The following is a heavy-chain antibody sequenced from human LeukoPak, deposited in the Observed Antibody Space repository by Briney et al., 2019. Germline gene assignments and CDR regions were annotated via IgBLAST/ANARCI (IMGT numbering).Heavy chain of an antibody. J-gene: IGHJ4*02. V-gene: IGHV1-69*13. CDR2: IIPIFGTA. CDR3: ARDRGTMVRGVITLND. Sequence: ASVKVSCKASGGTFISYAISWVRQAPGQGLEWMGGIIPIFGTANYAQKFQGRVTITADESTSTSYMELSSLRSEDTAVYYCARDRGTMVRGVITLNDWGQGTLVTVSS. CDR1: GGTFISYA. D-gene: IGHD3-10*01.